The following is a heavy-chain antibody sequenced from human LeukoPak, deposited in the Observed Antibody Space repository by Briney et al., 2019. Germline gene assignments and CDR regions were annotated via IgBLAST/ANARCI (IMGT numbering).Heavy chain of an antibody. Sequence: ASVKVSCKASGGTFSSYAISWVRQAPGQGLEWMGGIIPIFGTANYAQKFQGRVTITADEPTSTAYMELSSLRSEDTAVYYCARGYCTNGVCYRPLDYWGQGTLVTVSS. D-gene: IGHD2-8*01. CDR1: GGTFSSYA. CDR2: IIPIFGTA. CDR3: ARGYCTNGVCYRPLDY. J-gene: IGHJ4*02. V-gene: IGHV1-69*13.